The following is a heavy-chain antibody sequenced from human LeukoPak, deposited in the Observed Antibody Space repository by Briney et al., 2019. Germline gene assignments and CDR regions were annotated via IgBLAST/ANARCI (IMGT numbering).Heavy chain of an antibody. CDR2: IGTVGDP. CDR1: GFTFSRYD. J-gene: IGHJ3*02. Sequence: GGSLRLSCAASGFTFSRYDMHWVRQATGKGLEWVSVIGTVGDPYYPGSVKGRFTISRENAKNSLYLQMNSLRAGDTAVYYCARGFLGDAFDIWGQGTMVTVSS. CDR3: ARGFLGDAFDI. D-gene: IGHD3-3*01. V-gene: IGHV3-13*05.